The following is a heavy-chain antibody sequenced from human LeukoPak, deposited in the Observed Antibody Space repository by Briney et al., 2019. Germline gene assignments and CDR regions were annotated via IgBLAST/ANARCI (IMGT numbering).Heavy chain of an antibody. D-gene: IGHD1-26*01. V-gene: IGHV1-46*01. CDR1: GYTFTGYY. J-gene: IGHJ5*02. CDR3: ARDNSVGDNAWWFDP. CDR2: INPTGGST. Sequence: ASVKVSCKASGYTFTGYYMHWVRQAPGQGLEWMGLINPTGGSTGYAQKFQGRVTMTRDMSTNTDYMELSSLRSEDTAIYYCARDNSVGDNAWWFDPWGQGTLVTVSS.